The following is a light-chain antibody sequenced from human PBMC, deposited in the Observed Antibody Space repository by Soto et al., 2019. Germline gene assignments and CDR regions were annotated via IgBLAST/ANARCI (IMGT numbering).Light chain of an antibody. Sequence: PWERATLSCRASQSVGGYLDWYQQKPGQAPRLLIYDASNRASGIPARFSGSGSGTDFTLTISSLEPEDLAVYYCHQRSNWPPLTFGGGTKVEIK. CDR2: DAS. CDR1: QSVGGY. V-gene: IGKV3-11*01. CDR3: HQRSNWPPLT. J-gene: IGKJ4*01.